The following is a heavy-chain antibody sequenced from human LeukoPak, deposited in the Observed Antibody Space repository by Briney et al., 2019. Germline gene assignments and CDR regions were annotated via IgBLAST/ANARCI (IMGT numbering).Heavy chain of an antibody. CDR1: GYIFTSYY. D-gene: IGHD4-11*01. Sequence: ASVKVSCKASGYIFTSYYMHWVRQAPGQGLEWMGWINPNSGGTNYAQKFQGRVTMTRDTSISTAYMELSRLRSDDTAVYHCARGKGTTVTPFDYWGQGTLVTVSS. J-gene: IGHJ4*02. V-gene: IGHV1-2*02. CDR3: ARGKGTTVTPFDY. CDR2: INPNSGGT.